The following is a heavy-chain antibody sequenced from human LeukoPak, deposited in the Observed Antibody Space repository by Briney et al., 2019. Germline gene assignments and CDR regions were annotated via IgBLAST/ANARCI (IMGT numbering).Heavy chain of an antibody. CDR1: GFTFSSYE. D-gene: IGHD2-15*01. CDR2: ISSSGSTI. J-gene: IGHJ4*02. CDR3: ARDRCPDPDISCSGGSLDY. V-gene: IGHV3-48*03. Sequence: PGGSLRLSCAASGFTFSSYEMNWVRQAPGKGLEWVSYISSSGSTIYYADSVKGRFTISRDNAKNSLYLQINSLGAEDTALYYCARDRCPDPDISCSGGSLDYWGQGTLVSVSS.